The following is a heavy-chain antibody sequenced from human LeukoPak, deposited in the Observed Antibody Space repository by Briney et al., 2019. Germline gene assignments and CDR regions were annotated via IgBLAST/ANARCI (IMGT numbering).Heavy chain of an antibody. Sequence: GGSLRLSCEASGFSFSSSWMTWVRQAPGKGLEWVATIKNDGSDKYYVDSVKGRFTLSRDNAKNSLYLQMNSLRVEDTAVYYCADLGYTDGGQGTLVTVPS. CDR1: GFSFSSSW. J-gene: IGHJ4*02. CDR2: IKNDGSDK. D-gene: IGHD2-15*01. V-gene: IGHV3-7*01. CDR3: ADLGYTD.